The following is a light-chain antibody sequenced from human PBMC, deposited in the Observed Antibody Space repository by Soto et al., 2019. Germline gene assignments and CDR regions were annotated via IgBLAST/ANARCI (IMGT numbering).Light chain of an antibody. V-gene: IGKV1-5*03. CDR1: QSISRW. Sequence: DIQLTQSPSTLSASVGDRVTIACRASQSISRWMAWYQQKQGEAPKLLIYKASTVESGVPAMFSGSGSGTEFTLTISSRQPDDFATYYCHEYNSYFFGQGTKLEIK. CDR3: HEYNSYF. CDR2: KAS. J-gene: IGKJ2*01.